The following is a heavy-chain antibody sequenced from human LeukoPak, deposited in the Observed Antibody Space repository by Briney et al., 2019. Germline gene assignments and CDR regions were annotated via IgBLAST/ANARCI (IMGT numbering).Heavy chain of an antibody. Sequence: QAGGSLRLSCAASGFTFDDYAMHWVQQAPGKGLEWVSGISWNSGSIGYADSVKGRFTISRDNAKNSLYLQMNSLRAEDTALYYYAKDNNYDILTGGYFDYWGQGTLVTVSS. CDR2: ISWNSGSI. CDR3: AKDNNYDILTGGYFDY. V-gene: IGHV3-9*01. J-gene: IGHJ4*02. D-gene: IGHD3-9*01. CDR1: GFTFDDYA.